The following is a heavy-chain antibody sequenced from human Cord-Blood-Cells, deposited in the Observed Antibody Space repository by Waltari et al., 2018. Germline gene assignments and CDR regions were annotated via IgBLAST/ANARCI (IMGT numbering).Heavy chain of an antibody. J-gene: IGHJ4*02. CDR1: GGSISSYS. Sequence: QVQLQESGPGLVKPSETLSLTCTVPGGSISSYSWSWIRQPPGKGLEWIGYIYYSGSTNYNPSLKSRVTISVDTSKNQFSLKLSSVTAADTAVYYCAAYYYDSSGYYLIDYWGQGTLVTVSS. CDR2: IYYSGST. D-gene: IGHD3-22*01. V-gene: IGHV4-59*01. CDR3: AAYYYDSSGYYLIDY.